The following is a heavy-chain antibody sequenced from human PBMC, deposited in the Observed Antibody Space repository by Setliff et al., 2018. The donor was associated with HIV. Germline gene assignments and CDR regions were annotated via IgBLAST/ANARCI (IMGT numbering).Heavy chain of an antibody. CDR2: IDASANT. CDR1: GSSISSNYY. J-gene: IGHJ5*01. V-gene: IGHV4-38-2*02. D-gene: IGHD6-13*01. CDR3: ARIGSVWSVGWFYS. Sequence: SETLSLTCTVSGSSISSNYYWAWIRQAPGKGLELIGCIDASANTYYIPSLKRRATISIDTSKNQLSLKLRSVTAADTAVYYCARIGSVWSVGWFYSWGQGTLVTVSS.